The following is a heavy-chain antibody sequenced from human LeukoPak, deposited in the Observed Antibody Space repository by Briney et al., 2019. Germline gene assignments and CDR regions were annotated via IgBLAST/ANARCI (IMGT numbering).Heavy chain of an antibody. CDR1: GFTFSSYA. CDR3: ARSVNEQWLVLTGDY. Sequence: GGSLRLSCAASGFTFSSYAMHWVRQAPGKGLEWVAVISYDGSNKYYADSVKGRFTISRDNSKNTLYLQMNSLRAEDTTVYYCARSVNEQWLVLTGDYWGQGTLVTVSS. V-gene: IGHV3-30-3*01. CDR2: ISYDGSNK. J-gene: IGHJ4*02. D-gene: IGHD6-19*01.